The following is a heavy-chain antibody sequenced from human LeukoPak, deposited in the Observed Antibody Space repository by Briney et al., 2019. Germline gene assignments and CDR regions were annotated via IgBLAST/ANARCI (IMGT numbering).Heavy chain of an antibody. Sequence: ASVKVSCKASGYTFTRYDINWVRQATGQGLEWMGRMNPNSENTGNAQKFQGRVTMTRDTSLDTAYMKLSSLRSEDTAMYYCARIYASGRSDLWGQGTLVTVSS. D-gene: IGHD3-10*01. CDR2: MNPNSENT. CDR3: ARIYASGRSDL. CDR1: GYTFTRYD. J-gene: IGHJ5*02. V-gene: IGHV1-8*01.